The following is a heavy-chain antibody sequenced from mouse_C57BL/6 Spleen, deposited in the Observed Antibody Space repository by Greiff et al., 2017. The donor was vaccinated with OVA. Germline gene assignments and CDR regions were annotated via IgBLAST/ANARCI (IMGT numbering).Heavy chain of an antibody. Sequence: EVQGVESGGGLVQPKGSLKLSCAASGFSFNTYAMNWVRQAPGKGLEWVARIRSKSNNYATYYADSVKDRFTISRDDSESTLYLQMNNLKTEDTAMYYCVRLNYNSNYGAMDYWGQGTSVTVSS. CDR2: IRSKSNNYAT. V-gene: IGHV10-1*01. D-gene: IGHD2-5*01. CDR3: VRLNYNSNYGAMDY. J-gene: IGHJ4*01. CDR1: GFSFNTYA.